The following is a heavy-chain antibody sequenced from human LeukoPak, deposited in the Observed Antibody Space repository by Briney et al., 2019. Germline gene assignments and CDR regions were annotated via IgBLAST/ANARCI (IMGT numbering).Heavy chain of an antibody. J-gene: IGHJ4*02. CDR3: VRDGQGSTPLDY. V-gene: IGHV3-74*01. D-gene: IGHD2-15*01. CDR2: ISTDGSRP. Sequence: PGGSLRLSCAASGFTFSSHWMHWVRQAPGKGLVWVSGISTDGSRPRYADSVNGRFTISRDNAKNTLHLQMNSLRAEDTAVYFCVRDGQGSTPLDYWGQGTLVTVSS. CDR1: GFTFSSHW.